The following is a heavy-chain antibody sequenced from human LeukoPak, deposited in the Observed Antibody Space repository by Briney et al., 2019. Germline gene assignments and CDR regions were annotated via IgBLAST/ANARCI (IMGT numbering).Heavy chain of an antibody. V-gene: IGHV1-2*02. CDR1: DYTFTGYC. J-gene: IGHJ4*02. CDR3: ASGYRFGN. CDR2: INPNSGAT. D-gene: IGHD5-18*01. Sequence: ASVKVSCKASDYTFTGYCMHWVRQAPGQGLEWMGWINPNSGATDYAQNFQGRVTLTRDTSISTAYMELSRLRSDDTAVYYCASGYRFGNWGQGTLVTVSS.